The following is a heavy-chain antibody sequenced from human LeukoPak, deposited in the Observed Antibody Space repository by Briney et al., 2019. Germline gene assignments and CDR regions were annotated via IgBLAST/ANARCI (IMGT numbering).Heavy chain of an antibody. CDR2: MNPNSGNT. D-gene: IGHD3-9*01. CDR1: GYTFTRYD. V-gene: IGHV1-8*01. Sequence: ASVKVSCKASGYTFTRYDINWVRQATGQGLKWMGWMNPNSGNTGYGQKFQGRVTMTRNTTIRTAYMELSSLRSEDTAVYYCARAQINYDILTGYRREYYFDYWGQGTLVTVSS. CDR3: ARAQINYDILTGYRREYYFDY. J-gene: IGHJ4*02.